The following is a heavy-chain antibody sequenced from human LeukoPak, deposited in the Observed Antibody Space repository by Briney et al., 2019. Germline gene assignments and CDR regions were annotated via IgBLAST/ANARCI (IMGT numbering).Heavy chain of an antibody. J-gene: IGHJ6*02. V-gene: IGHV3-23*01. CDR1: GFTFSSYA. CDR2: ISGSGGST. Sequence: PGGSLRLSCAASGFTFSSYAMSWVRPAPGKGLEWVSAISGSGGSTYYADSVKGRFTISRDNSKNTLYLQMNSLRAEDTAVYYCAKRTSDSSSWYNYYYYGMDVWGQGTTVTVSS. CDR3: AKRTSDSSSWYNYYYYGMDV. D-gene: IGHD6-13*01.